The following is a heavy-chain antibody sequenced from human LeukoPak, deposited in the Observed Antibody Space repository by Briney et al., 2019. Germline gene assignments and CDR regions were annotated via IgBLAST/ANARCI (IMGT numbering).Heavy chain of an antibody. CDR1: GFTFDDYA. D-gene: IGHD3-10*01. Sequence: PGRSLRLSCAASGFTFDDYAMHWVRQAPGKGLEWVSGISWNSGSIGYADSVKGRFTISRDNAKNSLYLQMNSLRAEDTAVYYCARGSSRASLWGQGTLVTVSS. V-gene: IGHV3-9*01. CDR2: ISWNSGSI. CDR3: ARGSSRASL. J-gene: IGHJ4*02.